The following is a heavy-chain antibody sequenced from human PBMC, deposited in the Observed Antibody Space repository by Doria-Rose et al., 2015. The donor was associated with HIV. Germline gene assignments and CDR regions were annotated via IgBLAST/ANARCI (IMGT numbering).Heavy chain of an antibody. V-gene: IGHV3-11*04. Sequence: MSWIRQTPGKGLEWISYISRSDITIYYADSVKGRFTISRDNAKNSLYLHMNSLRADDTAVYYCARDRRITTSSWYFFDYWGQGTRGTGSA. CDR3: ARDRRITTSSWYFFDY. J-gene: IGHJ4*02. CDR2: ISRSDITI. D-gene: IGHD6-13*01.